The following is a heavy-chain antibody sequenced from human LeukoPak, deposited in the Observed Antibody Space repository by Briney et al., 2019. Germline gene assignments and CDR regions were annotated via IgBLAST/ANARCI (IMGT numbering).Heavy chain of an antibody. V-gene: IGHV3-53*01. CDR3: ARGGGAYCGDDCRRTFDY. CDR1: GFTVSSNY. CDR2: IYSGGST. Sequence: GGSLRPSCAASGFTVSSNYMSWVRQAPGKGLEWVSVIYSGGSTYYADSVKGRFTISRDTSKDTLYLQMDSLRAEDTAVYYCARGGGAYCGDDCRRTFDYWGQGTLVTVSS. D-gene: IGHD2-21*02. J-gene: IGHJ4*02.